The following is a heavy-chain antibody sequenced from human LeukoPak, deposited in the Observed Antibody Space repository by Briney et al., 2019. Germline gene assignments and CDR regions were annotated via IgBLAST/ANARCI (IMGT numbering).Heavy chain of an antibody. J-gene: IGHJ4*02. V-gene: IGHV1-24*01. CDR1: VYTLTELS. CDR3: ATGIPLNTGSYHDFDY. Sequence: ASVNVSCKVSVYTLTELSMHWVGQAPGKGLEGMGGFDPEHGETIFAHKLQGRVTMTVDTSKDTAYMELRSLRSEDTAVYYCATGIPLNTGSYHDFDYWGQGSLVTVSS. D-gene: IGHD1-26*01. CDR2: FDPEHGET.